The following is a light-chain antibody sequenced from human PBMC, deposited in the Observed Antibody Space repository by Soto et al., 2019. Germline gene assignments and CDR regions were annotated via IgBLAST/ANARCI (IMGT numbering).Light chain of an antibody. V-gene: IGLV2-23*02. CDR1: SSDIGSYDL. J-gene: IGLJ2*01. CDR2: EVT. CDR3: CSCGSSGTI. Sequence: QSALTQPASVSGSPGQSITISCNGTSSDIGSYDLLSWYQQHPGKAPKLMIYEVTTRPAGVSYRFSGSKSANTASLTITGLQVEDEADYYCCSCGSSGTIFGGGTKVTVL.